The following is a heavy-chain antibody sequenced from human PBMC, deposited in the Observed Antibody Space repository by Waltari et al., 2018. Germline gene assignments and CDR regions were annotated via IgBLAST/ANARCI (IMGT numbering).Heavy chain of an antibody. Sequence: EVQLLESGGGLVQPGGSLRLSCAASGFTFASYTMNWVRQAPGKWLEWVSFITGSGGSTYYADSLKGRFTISRDNSKNTLHLQMNSLRAEDTAVYYCAKDATWSQFHAYWGQGILVTVSS. CDR3: AKDATWSQFHAY. J-gene: IGHJ4*02. D-gene: IGHD1-1*01. V-gene: IGHV3-23*01. CDR1: GFTFASYT. CDR2: ITGSGGST.